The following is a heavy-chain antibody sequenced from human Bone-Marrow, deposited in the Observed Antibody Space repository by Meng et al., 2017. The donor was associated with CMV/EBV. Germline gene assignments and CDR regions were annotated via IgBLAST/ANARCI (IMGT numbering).Heavy chain of an antibody. CDR3: ARGAPQGEEDWFDP. V-gene: IGHV1-69*06. J-gene: IGHJ5*02. CDR1: GSDFTGYY. D-gene: IGHD3-10*01. Sequence: ASGSDFTGYYMHWVRQAPGQGLEWMGGIIPIFGTANYAQKFQGRVTITADKSTSTAYMELSSLRSEDTAVYYCARGAPQGEEDWFDPWGQGTLVTVSS. CDR2: IIPIFGTA.